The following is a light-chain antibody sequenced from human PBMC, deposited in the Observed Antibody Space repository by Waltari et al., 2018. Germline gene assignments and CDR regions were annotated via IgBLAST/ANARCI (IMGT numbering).Light chain of an antibody. V-gene: IGLV3-27*01. CDR2: KDS. J-gene: IGLJ2*01. Sequence: SYELTQPSSVSVSPGQTARITCSGDVLAKRSTRWFQQKPGQAPVLVIYKDSERPSGIPERFSGSSSGTTVTLTISGAQVEDEADYYCYSVDDNKRVFGGGTKLTVL. CDR3: YSVDDNKRV. CDR1: VLAKRS.